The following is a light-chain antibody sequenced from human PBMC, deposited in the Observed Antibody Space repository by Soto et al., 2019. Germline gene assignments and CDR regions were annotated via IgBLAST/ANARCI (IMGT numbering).Light chain of an antibody. CDR1: QSVSSN. J-gene: IGKJ1*01. CDR2: GAS. V-gene: IGKV3-15*01. Sequence: EIVMTQSPATLSVSPGERATLSCRASQSVSSNLAWYQQKPGQAPRLLMYGASTRATGIPDRFSGSGSGTEVTLTIISLQSEDFAVYYCQQHNNWPPWTFGQGTKVEIK. CDR3: QQHNNWPPWT.